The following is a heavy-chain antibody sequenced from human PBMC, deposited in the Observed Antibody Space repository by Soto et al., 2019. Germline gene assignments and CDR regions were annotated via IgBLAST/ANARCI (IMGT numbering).Heavy chain of an antibody. CDR2: IYYSGST. D-gene: IGHD4-4*01. V-gene: IGHV4-39*01. Sequence: SETLSLTCTVSGGSISSSSYYWGWIRQPPGKGLEWIGSIYYSGSTYYNPSLKSRVTISVDTSKNQFSLKLSSVTAADAAVYYCARRFDDYSKGEDYYGMDVWGQGTTVTVSS. CDR3: ARRFDDYSKGEDYYGMDV. CDR1: GGSISSSSYY. J-gene: IGHJ6*02.